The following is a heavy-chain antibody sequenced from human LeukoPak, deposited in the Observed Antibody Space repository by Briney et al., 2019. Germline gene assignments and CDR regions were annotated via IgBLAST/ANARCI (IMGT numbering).Heavy chain of an antibody. D-gene: IGHD3-3*01. CDR1: GFTFDDYG. CDR3: ARQPYDFWSGYYGNYYYYYMDV. CDR2: INWNGGST. Sequence: PGGSLRLSCAASGFTFDDYGMSWVRQVPGKGLEWVSGINWNGGSTGYADSVKGRFTISRDNAKNSLYLQMNSLRAEDTALYYCARQPYDFWSGYYGNYYYYYMDVWGKGTTVTVSS. J-gene: IGHJ6*03. V-gene: IGHV3-20*04.